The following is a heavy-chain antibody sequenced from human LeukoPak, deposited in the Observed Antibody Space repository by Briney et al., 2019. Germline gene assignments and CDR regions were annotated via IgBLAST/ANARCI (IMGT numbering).Heavy chain of an antibody. Sequence: GGSLRLSCAASGFNFNNAWMNWVRQAPGKGLEWVGRIRSNAYGGATESAAPVKGRFTISRDDSKNTLYLQMNSLKTEDTAVYYCSTTYYYDSSEGYWGQGTLVTVSS. J-gene: IGHJ4*02. V-gene: IGHV3-15*07. CDR1: GFNFNNAW. CDR2: IRSNAYGGAT. CDR3: STTYYYDSSEGY. D-gene: IGHD3-22*01.